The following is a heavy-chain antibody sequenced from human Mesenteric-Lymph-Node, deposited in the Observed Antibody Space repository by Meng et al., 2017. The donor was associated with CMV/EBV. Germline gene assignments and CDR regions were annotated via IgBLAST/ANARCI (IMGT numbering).Heavy chain of an antibody. D-gene: IGHD3-3*01. V-gene: IGHV1-18*04. CDR2: ISGYNGNT. Sequence: ASVKVSCKASGYTFIGYYMHWVRQAPGQGLEWMGWISGYNGNTHYAQKLQGRVTMTTDISTSTAYMELRSLRSDDTAVYYCARRDLRFLEPPDYWGQGTLVTVSS. J-gene: IGHJ4*02. CDR3: ARRDLRFLEPPDY. CDR1: GYTFIGYY.